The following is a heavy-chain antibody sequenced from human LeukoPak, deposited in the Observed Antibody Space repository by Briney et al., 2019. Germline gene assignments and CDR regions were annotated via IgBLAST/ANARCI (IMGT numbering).Heavy chain of an antibody. D-gene: IGHD6-13*01. J-gene: IGHJ5*02. V-gene: IGHV1-69*05. Sequence: GASVKVSCKASGGTFSSYAISWVRQAPGQGLEWMGGIIPIFGTANYAQKFQGRVTITTDESTSTAYMELSSLRSGDTAVYYCARDADRGIAAAGTLDPWGQGTLVTVSS. CDR1: GGTFSSYA. CDR3: ARDADRGIAAAGTLDP. CDR2: IIPIFGTA.